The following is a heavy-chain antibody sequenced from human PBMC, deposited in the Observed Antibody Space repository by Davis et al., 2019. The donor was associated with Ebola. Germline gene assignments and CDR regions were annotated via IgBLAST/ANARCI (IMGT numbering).Heavy chain of an antibody. CDR1: GNSFTSHW. Sequence: GESLKISCKDSGNSFTSHWIGWVRQMPGKGLEWMGIIYTGDSDTRYSPSFRGQVTISADNSITTTYLQWSALRASDTAIYYCASLRRSITGFDDGYDIWGQGTMVTVSS. D-gene: IGHD3-9*01. CDR2: IYTGDSDT. V-gene: IGHV5-51*01. CDR3: ASLRRSITGFDDGYDI. J-gene: IGHJ3*02.